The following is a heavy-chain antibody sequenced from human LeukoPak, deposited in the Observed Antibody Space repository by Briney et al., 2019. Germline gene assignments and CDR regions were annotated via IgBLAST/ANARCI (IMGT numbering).Heavy chain of an antibody. V-gene: IGHV3-66*01. D-gene: IGHD6-19*01. CDR3: ASLNWGSGWPIDY. CDR1: GFTVSSNY. Sequence: GGSLRLSCAASGFTVSSNYMSWVRQAPGRGLEWVSVIYSGGSTYYADSVKGRFTISRDNSKNTLYLQMNSLRAEDTAVYYCASLNWGSGWPIDYWGQGTLVTVSS. CDR2: IYSGGST. J-gene: IGHJ4*02.